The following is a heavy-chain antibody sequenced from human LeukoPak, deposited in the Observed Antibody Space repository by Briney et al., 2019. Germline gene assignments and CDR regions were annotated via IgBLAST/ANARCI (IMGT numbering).Heavy chain of an antibody. CDR1: GFTFSNYG. CDR3: AKMVRTTVTTFDAFDI. J-gene: IGHJ3*02. CDR2: ISGSGDST. V-gene: IGHV3-23*01. Sequence: PGGSLRLSCAASGFTFSNYGMSWVRQAPGKGLEWVSSISGSGDSTYYADSVKGRFTISRDNSKNTLYLQMNSLRAEDTAVYYCAKMVRTTVTTFDAFDIWGQGTMVTVSS. D-gene: IGHD4-17*01.